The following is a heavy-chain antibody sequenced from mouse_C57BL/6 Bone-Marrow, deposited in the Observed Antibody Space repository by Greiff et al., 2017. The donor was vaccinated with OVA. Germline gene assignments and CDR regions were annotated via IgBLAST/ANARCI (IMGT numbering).Heavy chain of an antibody. J-gene: IGHJ3*01. CDR3: EGPRWLLVAY. CDR2: ISSGSSTI. Sequence: EVKLMESGGGLVKPGGSLKLSCAASGFTFSDYGMHWVRQAPEKGLEWVAYISSGSSTIYYADTVKGRFTISRDNAKNTLFLQMTSLRSEDTAMYYCEGPRWLLVAYWGQGTLVTVSA. D-gene: IGHD2-3*01. V-gene: IGHV5-17*01. CDR1: GFTFSDYG.